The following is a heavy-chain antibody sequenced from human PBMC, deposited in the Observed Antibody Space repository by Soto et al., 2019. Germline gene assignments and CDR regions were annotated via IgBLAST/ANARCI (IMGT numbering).Heavy chain of an antibody. CDR2: IIPIFGTA. V-gene: IGHV1-69*12. CDR3: AIPNLYGGYETHFDY. Sequence: QVQLVQSGAEVKKPGSSVKVSCKASGGTFSSYAISWVRQAPGQGLEWMGGIIPIFGTANYAQKFQSRVTITADESPSTAYMELSSLRSEDTAVYYCAIPNLYGGYETHFDYWGQGTLVTVSS. D-gene: IGHD5-12*01. CDR1: GGTFSSYA. J-gene: IGHJ4*02.